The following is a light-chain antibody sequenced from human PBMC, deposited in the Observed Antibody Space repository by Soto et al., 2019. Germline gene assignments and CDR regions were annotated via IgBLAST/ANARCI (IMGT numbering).Light chain of an antibody. CDR3: QQSYSTFWT. CDR1: QRISSY. CDR2: AAS. V-gene: IGKV1-39*01. J-gene: IGKJ1*01. Sequence: DIQMTQSPSSLSPSVGDRVTITCRASQRISSYLNWYQQKPGKAPKLLIYAASSLQSGVPSRFSGSGSGTDFTVTIISLQPEDFATYYCQQSYSTFWTFGQGTKVDI.